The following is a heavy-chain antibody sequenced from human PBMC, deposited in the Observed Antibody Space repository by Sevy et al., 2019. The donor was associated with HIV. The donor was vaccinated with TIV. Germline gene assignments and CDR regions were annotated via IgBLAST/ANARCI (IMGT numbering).Heavy chain of an antibody. CDR3: AGNSPPGGGGTFDY. CDR1: GFTFSDYY. V-gene: IGHV3-11*01. D-gene: IGHD3-16*01. J-gene: IGHJ4*02. Sequence: GGSLRLSCAASGFTFSDYYMSWIRQAPGKGLEWVSYISSSGSTIYYADSVKGRFTISRDNAKNSLYLQMNSLRAEDTAGDYLAGNSPPGGGGTFDYWGQRTLVTVSS. CDR2: ISSSGSTI.